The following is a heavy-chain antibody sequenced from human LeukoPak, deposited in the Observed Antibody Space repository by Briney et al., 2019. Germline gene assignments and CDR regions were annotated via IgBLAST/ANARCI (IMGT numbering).Heavy chain of an antibody. Sequence: SGGSLRLSCAASGFTFSSYSMNWVRQAPGKGLEWVSYISSSSNNIYYADSVKGRFTISRDDAKNSLYLQMNSLRAEDTAVYYCARRGPWGQGTLVTVSS. V-gene: IGHV3-48*01. CDR1: GFTFSSYS. J-gene: IGHJ5*02. CDR2: ISSSSNNI. CDR3: ARRGP.